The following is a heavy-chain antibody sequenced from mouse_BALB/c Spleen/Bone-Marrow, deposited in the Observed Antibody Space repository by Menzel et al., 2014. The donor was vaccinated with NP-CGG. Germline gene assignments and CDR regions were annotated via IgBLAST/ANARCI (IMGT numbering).Heavy chain of an antibody. CDR1: GFNIKDTY. CDR3: AVYDYEGFAC. J-gene: IGHJ3*01. CDR2: IDPANGNT. Sequence: EVQVEESGAELVKPGASVKLSCTASGFNIKDTYMHWVKQRPEQGLEWIGRIDPANGNTKYDPKFQGKATITAYTSSNTAYLQLSSLTSEDTAVYYCAVYDYEGFACWGQGTLVTVSA. D-gene: IGHD2-4*01. V-gene: IGHV14-3*02.